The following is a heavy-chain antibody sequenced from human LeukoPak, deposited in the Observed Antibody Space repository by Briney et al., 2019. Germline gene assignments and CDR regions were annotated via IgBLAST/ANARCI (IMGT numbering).Heavy chain of an antibody. D-gene: IGHD3-9*01. CDR3: AREGYYDILTGYYY. Sequence: SETLSLACAVSGCSISSGYYWGWIRQPPGKGLEWIGSIYHSGSTYYNPSLKSRVTISVDTSKNQFSLKLSSVTAADTAVYYCAREGYYDILTGYYYWGQGTLVTVSS. J-gene: IGHJ4*02. CDR2: IYHSGST. CDR1: GCSISSGYY. V-gene: IGHV4-38-2*02.